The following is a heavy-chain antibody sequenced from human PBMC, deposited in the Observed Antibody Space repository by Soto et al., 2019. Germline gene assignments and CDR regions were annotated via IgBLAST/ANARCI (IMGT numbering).Heavy chain of an antibody. J-gene: IGHJ6*02. D-gene: IGHD3-10*01. Sequence: EVQLLESGGGLVQPGGSLRLSCAASGFTFSSYAMSWVRQAPGKGLEWVSAISGSGGSTYYADSVKGRFTISRDNSKNTLYLQMNSLRAEDTAVYYCARDARRYYGSGSYYHYYYDYGMDVWGQGTTVTVSS. CDR1: GFTFSSYA. V-gene: IGHV3-23*01. CDR2: ISGSGGST. CDR3: ARDARRYYGSGSYYHYYYDYGMDV.